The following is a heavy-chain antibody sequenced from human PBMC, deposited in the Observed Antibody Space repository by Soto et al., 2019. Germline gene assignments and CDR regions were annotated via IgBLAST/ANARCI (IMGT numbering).Heavy chain of an antibody. Sequence: GESLKISCKGSGYSFTSYWISWVRQMTGKGLEWRGRIDPSDSYTNYSPSFQGHITISADKSISTAYLQWSSLKASDTAMYYCARPHSGSYKAVDAFDIWGQGTMVTVSS. CDR1: GYSFTSYW. CDR3: ARPHSGSYKAVDAFDI. J-gene: IGHJ3*02. V-gene: IGHV5-10-1*01. D-gene: IGHD1-26*01. CDR2: IDPSDSYT.